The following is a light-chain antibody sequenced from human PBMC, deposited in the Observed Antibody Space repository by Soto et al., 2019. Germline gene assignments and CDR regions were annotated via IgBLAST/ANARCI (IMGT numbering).Light chain of an antibody. V-gene: IGKV3-20*01. CDR1: QSVSSTW. CDR3: QQYSSSPYT. CDR2: GAS. J-gene: IGKJ2*01. Sequence: EIVLTQSPDTLSLSPGERATLSCRASQSVSSTWLAWYQQKAGQAPRILIYGASNRATGVPDGFSGSGSGTDFTLTINRLEPEDFAVYYCQQYSSSPYTFGQGTKLEIK.